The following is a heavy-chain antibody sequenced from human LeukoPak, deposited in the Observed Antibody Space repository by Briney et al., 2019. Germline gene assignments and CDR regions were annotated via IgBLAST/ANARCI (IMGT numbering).Heavy chain of an antibody. CDR3: ARGSQTYYYDSSGSLFDY. D-gene: IGHD3-22*01. CDR2: IYHSGST. Sequence: KPSETLSLTCAVSGGSISSSNWWSWVRQPPGKGLEWIGEIYHSGSTNYNPSLKSRVTISVDKSKNQFSLKLSSVTAADTAVYYCARGSQTYYYDSSGSLFDYWGQGTLVTVSS. V-gene: IGHV4-4*02. CDR1: GGSISSSNW. J-gene: IGHJ4*02.